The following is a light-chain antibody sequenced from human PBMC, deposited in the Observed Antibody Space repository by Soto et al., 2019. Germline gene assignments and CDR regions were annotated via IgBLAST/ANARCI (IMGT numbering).Light chain of an antibody. Sequence: DIQMTQSPSTLSASVGARVTINCRASQSISSWLAWYQQKXGKAPKLLIYKASTLKSWVPSRFSGSGSGTEFTLTISSLQPDDFATYYCPHYNSYSEAFGQGTKVDIK. CDR3: PHYNSYSEA. J-gene: IGKJ1*01. V-gene: IGKV1-5*03. CDR1: QSISSW. CDR2: KAS.